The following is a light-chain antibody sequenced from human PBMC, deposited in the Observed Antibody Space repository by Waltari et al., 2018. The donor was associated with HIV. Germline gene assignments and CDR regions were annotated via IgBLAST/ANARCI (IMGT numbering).Light chain of an antibody. J-gene: IGLJ2*01. CDR1: SSNLGSTY. Sequence: QSVLTQSPSASGTPGQRVTISCSGSSSNLGSTYVYWYQQLPGTAPKLLRYRNNQRPSGVPDRFSGSKSGTSASLAISGLRSEDEAHYYCATWTDSLSGVVFGGGTKLRVL. V-gene: IGLV1-47*01. CDR3: ATWTDSLSGVV. CDR2: RNN.